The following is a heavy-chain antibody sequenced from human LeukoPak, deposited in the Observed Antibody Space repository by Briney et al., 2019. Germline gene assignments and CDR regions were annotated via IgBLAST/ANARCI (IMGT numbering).Heavy chain of an antibody. CDR2: INPNSGGT. Sequence: GASVNVSCKASGYTFSGNYMHWVRQAPGQGLEWMGWINPNSGGTNYAQKFQGRVTMTRDTSISTAYMELSRLRSDDTAVYYCARLYCSSTSCYAYYFDYWGQGTLVTDSS. D-gene: IGHD2-2*01. J-gene: IGHJ4*02. CDR1: GYTFSGNY. V-gene: IGHV1-2*02. CDR3: ARLYCSSTSCYAYYFDY.